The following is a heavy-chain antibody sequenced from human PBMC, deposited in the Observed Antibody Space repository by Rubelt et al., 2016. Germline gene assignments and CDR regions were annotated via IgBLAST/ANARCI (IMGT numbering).Heavy chain of an antibody. D-gene: IGHD3-3*01. CDR3: ARDWFGMDS. Sequence: GKPGGSLRLSCLASGFTFSSYAMSWVRQAPGKGLEWVSSIGESGVRTDYADSVKGRLPISRDNSRSALYLQMNSLSDEETAVYYCARDWFGMDSWGQGTLVTVSS. V-gene: IGHV3-23*01. CDR2: IGESGVRT. CDR1: GFTFSSYA. J-gene: IGHJ4*02.